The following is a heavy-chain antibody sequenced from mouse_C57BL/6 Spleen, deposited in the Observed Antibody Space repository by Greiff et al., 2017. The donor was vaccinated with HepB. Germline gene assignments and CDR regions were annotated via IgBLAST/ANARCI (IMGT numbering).Heavy chain of an antibody. V-gene: IGHV1-26*01. CDR3: ARYGNYRYYAMDY. J-gene: IGHJ4*01. Sequence: EVQLQQSGPELVNPGASVKISCKASGYTFTDYYMNWVKQSHGKSLEWIGDINPNNGGTSYNQKFKGKATLTVDKSSSTAYMELRSLTSEDSAVYYCARYGNYRYYAMDYWGQGTSVTVSS. CDR1: GYTFTDYY. CDR2: INPNNGGT. D-gene: IGHD2-1*01.